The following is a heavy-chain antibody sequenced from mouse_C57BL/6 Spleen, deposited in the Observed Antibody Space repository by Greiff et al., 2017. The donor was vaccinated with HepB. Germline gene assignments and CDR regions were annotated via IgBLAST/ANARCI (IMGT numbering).Heavy chain of an antibody. V-gene: IGHV3-6*01. J-gene: IGHJ3*01. Sequence: EVQRVESGPGLVKPSQSLSLTCSVTGYSITSGYYWNWIRQFPGNKLEWMGYISYDGSNNYNPSLKNRISITRDTSKNQFFLKLNSVTTEDTATYYCARDLNSFAYWGQGTLVTVSA. CDR3: ARDLNSFAY. D-gene: IGHD1-3*01. CDR2: ISYDGSN. CDR1: GYSITSGYY.